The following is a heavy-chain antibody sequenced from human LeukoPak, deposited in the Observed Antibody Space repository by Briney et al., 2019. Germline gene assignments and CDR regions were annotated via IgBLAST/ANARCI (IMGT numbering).Heavy chain of an antibody. J-gene: IGHJ4*02. CDR2: INPNSGGT. V-gene: IGHV1-2*06. CDR1: GYTLTGYY. D-gene: IGHD2-15*01. CDR3: ARVYCSGGSCYSDY. Sequence: ASVQVSCNASGYTLTGYYVHWVRQAPGQGIAWMGRINPNSGGTNYAQKFQGRVTMTRDTSITTAYMELSRLRSDDTAVYYCARVYCSGGSCYSDYWGQGTLVTVSS.